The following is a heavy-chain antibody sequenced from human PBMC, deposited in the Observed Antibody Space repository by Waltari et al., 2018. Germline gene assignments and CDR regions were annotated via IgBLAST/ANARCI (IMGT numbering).Heavy chain of an antibody. D-gene: IGHD4-17*01. J-gene: IGHJ4*02. CDR1: GFTFSSNY. Sequence: EVQLVESGGGLVQPGGSLRLSCAASGFTFSSNYMSWVRQAPGKGLEWVSVIYSGGSTYYADSVKGRFTISRDNSKNTLYLQMNSLRAEDTAVYYCASRPAHYGDVDYWGQGTLVTVSS. CDR2: IYSGGST. V-gene: IGHV3-66*01. CDR3: ASRPAHYGDVDY.